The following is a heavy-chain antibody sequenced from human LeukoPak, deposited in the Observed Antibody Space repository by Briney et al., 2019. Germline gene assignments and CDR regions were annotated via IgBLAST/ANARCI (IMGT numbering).Heavy chain of an antibody. CDR3: ARGPQDYGGHSDYNDGFDI. CDR1: DRSISGYY. D-gene: IGHD4-23*01. Sequence: PSETLSLTCTVSDRSISGYYWSWIRQPAGKGLEWIGRIYTSGSPNYNPSLKSRVTMSVDTSKNHFSLKLSSVTAADTAVYYCARGPQDYGGHSDYNDGFDIWGQGTMVTVSS. V-gene: IGHV4-4*07. CDR2: IYTSGSP. J-gene: IGHJ3*02.